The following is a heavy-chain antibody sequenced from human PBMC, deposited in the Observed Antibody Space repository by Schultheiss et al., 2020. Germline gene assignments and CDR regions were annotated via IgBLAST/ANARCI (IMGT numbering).Heavy chain of an antibody. D-gene: IGHD3-10*01. Sequence: SETLSLTCAVYGGSFSGYYWGWIRQSPGKGLEWIGSIYYSGSTYYNPSLKSRVTISVDTSKNQFSLKLSSVTAADTAVYYCAKYSGDNLGTLLDYWGQGTLVTVSS. CDR2: IYYSGST. J-gene: IGHJ4*02. V-gene: IGHV4-34*01. CDR3: AKYSGDNLGTLLDY. CDR1: GGSFSGYY.